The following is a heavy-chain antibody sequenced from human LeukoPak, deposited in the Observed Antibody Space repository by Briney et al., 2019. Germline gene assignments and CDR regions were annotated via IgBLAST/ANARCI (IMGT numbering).Heavy chain of an antibody. CDR1: GGSISSYY. CDR3: ARVRIDVLLWFGELDY. Sequence: SETLSLTCTVSGGSISSYYWSWIRQPPGKGLEWIGYIYYSGSTNYNPSLKSRVTISVDTSKNQFSLKLSSVTAADTAVYYCARVRIDVLLWFGELDYWGQGTLVTVSS. CDR2: IYYSGST. D-gene: IGHD3-10*01. V-gene: IGHV4-59*01. J-gene: IGHJ4*02.